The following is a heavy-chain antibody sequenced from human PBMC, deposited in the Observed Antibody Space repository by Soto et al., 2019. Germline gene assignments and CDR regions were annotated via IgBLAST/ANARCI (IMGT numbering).Heavy chain of an antibody. CDR1: VGSFSGYY. Sequence: QEQLQQWGAGLFKPSETLSLTCAVYVGSFSGYYWSWLRQSPGKGLEWIGDINHGGSTNYNPSLESRVTISVDTSKNQFSLNLRSVTAADTAKYFCARGQHYGSGNKVAFDFWGHGRKVTVSS. J-gene: IGHJ3*01. CDR2: INHGGST. CDR3: ARGQHYGSGNKVAFDF. V-gene: IGHV4-34*01. D-gene: IGHD3-10*01.